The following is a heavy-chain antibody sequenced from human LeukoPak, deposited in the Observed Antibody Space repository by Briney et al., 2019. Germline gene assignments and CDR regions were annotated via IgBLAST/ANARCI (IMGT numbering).Heavy chain of an antibody. CDR3: AGSLAYCGGDCRLGDY. CDR1: GFTFNNYA. D-gene: IGHD2-21*02. Sequence: GGSLRLSCAASGFTFNNYAMSWVRQAPGKGLEWVSVISGSGDSTHYADSVRGRFTISRDNSKNTLYLQMNSLRVEDTAVYYCAGSLAYCGGDCRLGDYWGQGTLVTVSS. J-gene: IGHJ4*02. V-gene: IGHV3-23*01. CDR2: ISGSGDST.